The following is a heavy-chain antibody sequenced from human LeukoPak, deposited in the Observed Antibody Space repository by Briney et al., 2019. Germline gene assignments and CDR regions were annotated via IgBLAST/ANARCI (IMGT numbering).Heavy chain of an antibody. Sequence: GGSLRLSCAASGFTFSSYAMSWVRQAPGKGLEWVSSISSGTSYIYYADSVKGRFTISRDNAKNSLYLQMNSLRAEDTAVYYCARAGNYYGRHTNWFVPWGQGTLVTVSS. CDR2: ISSGTSYI. D-gene: IGHD3-10*01. CDR1: GFTFSSYA. CDR3: ARAGNYYGRHTNWFVP. V-gene: IGHV3-21*01. J-gene: IGHJ5*02.